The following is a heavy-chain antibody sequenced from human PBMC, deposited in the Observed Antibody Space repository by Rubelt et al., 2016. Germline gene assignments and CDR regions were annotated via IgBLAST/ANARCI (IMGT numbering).Heavy chain of an antibody. CDR3: ARDQLALYAFDI. V-gene: IGHV1-18*01. J-gene: IGHJ3*02. Sequence: QVQLVQSGAEVKKPGASVKVSCKDSGYTFTSYGISWVRQAPGQGLEWMGWNSAYDGNTNYAQKLQGRVTMTTDTSTSTAYMELRSLRSDDTAVYFCARDQLALYAFDIWGQGTMVTVSS. CDR1: GYTFTSYG. D-gene: IGHD1-1*01. CDR2: NSAYDGNT.